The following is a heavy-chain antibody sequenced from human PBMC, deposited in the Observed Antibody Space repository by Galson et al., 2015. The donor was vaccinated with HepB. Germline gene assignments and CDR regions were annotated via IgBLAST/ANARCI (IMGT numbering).Heavy chain of an antibody. V-gene: IGHV3-73*01. CDR2: IRSKPNNYAT. J-gene: IGHJ4*02. CDR1: GFTFSGSA. D-gene: IGHD3-3*01. CDR3: TRRGDFWSGSLSSDFDY. Sequence: SLRLSCAATGFTFSGSALHWVRQASGKGLEWVGRIRSKPNNYATAYAASVKGRFTISRDDSKNTAYLHMNSLKTEDTAVYYCTRRGDFWSGSLSSDFDYWGQGTLVTVSS.